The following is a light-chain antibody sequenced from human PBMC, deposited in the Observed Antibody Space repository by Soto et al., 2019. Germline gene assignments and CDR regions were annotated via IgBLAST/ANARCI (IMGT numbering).Light chain of an antibody. V-gene: IGKV3-20*01. J-gene: IGKJ1*01. CDR1: QSVSSTY. CDR3: QQYGSSPLWT. Sequence: ELVLTQSPGTLSLSPGDRATLSCMASQSVSSTYLAWYQQRPGQAPRLLIYSSSSRASGIPDRFSGSGSGTDFTLTISRLEPEDFAVYYCQQYGSSPLWTFGQGTKVDI. CDR2: SSS.